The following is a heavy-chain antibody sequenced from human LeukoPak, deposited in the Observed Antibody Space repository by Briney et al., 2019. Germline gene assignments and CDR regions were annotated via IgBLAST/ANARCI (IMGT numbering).Heavy chain of an antibody. CDR3: ANSRGHGSGNL. D-gene: IGHD3-10*01. CDR1: ACTFSSYS. V-gene: IGHV3-23*01. J-gene: IGHJ5*02. CDR2: ISGSGDRT. Sequence: GASLRLSWAASACTFSSYSMSWVREAPGKGLEWVLGISGSGDRTYYADAVKGRFTISRDNSKNTVYLQMDSLRAEDTAVYYCANSRGHGSGNLWGQGTLVTVSS.